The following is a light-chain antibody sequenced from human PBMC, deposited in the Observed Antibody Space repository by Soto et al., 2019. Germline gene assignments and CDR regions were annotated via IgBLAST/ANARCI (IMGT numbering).Light chain of an antibody. CDR3: QQFNSFPLT. CDR2: DAS. Sequence: IQMTQSPSSLSASVGDRVTISCRASQGIGSALAWYQQNPGKAPKVLIYDASSLESGVPSRFSGSGSGTDFTLTISSLQPEDFASYYCQQFNSFPLTFGGGTKVDIK. V-gene: IGKV1-13*02. CDR1: QGIGSA. J-gene: IGKJ4*01.